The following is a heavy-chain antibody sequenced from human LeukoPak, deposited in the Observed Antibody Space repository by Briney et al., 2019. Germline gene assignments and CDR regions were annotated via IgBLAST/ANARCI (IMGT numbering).Heavy chain of an antibody. CDR3: AGRTYYYDSSEEEC. J-gene: IGHJ4*02. CDR1: GGSISSGGYS. Sequence: PSQTLSLTCAVSGGSISSGGYSWSWIRQPPGEGLEWIGYIYHSGSTYYNPSLKSRVTISVDRSKNQFSLKLSSVTAADTAVYYCAGRTYYYDSSEEECWGQGTLVTVSS. V-gene: IGHV4-30-2*01. D-gene: IGHD3-22*01. CDR2: IYHSGST.